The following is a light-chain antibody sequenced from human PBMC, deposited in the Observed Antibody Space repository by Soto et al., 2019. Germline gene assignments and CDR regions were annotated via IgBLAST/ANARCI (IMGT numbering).Light chain of an antibody. CDR2: EVS. CDR3: SSYTSSTTYV. CDR1: SSDVGAYNY. V-gene: IGLV2-14*01. J-gene: IGLJ1*01. Sequence: QSALTQPASVSGSPGQSIAISCTGTSSDVGAYNYVSWYQQQSGKAPKLMIHEVSNRPSGVSNRFSGSKSGNTASLTISGLQAEDEADYYCSSYTSSTTYVFGTGTKVTVL.